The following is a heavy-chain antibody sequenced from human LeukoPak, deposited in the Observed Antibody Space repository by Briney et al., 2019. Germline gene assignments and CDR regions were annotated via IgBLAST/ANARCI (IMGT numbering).Heavy chain of an antibody. CDR3: ARGWGDYGDEYYFDY. D-gene: IGHD4-17*01. Sequence: SETLSLTCTVSGGSISSGDYYWSWIRQPPGKGLEWIGYIYYSGSTYYNPSLKSRVTISVDTSKNQFSLKLSSVTAADTAVYYCARGWGDYGDEYYFDYWGQGTLVTVSS. J-gene: IGHJ4*02. V-gene: IGHV4-30-4*01. CDR2: IYYSGST. CDR1: GGSISSGDYY.